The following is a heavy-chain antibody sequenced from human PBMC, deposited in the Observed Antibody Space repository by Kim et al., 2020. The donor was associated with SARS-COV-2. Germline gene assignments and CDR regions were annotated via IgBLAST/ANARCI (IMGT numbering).Heavy chain of an antibody. CDR3: ARDRGRIYYDSSGNSDDAFDI. CDR1: GFTFSSYG. V-gene: IGHV3-33*01. CDR2: IWYDGSNK. J-gene: IGHJ3*02. Sequence: GGSLRLSCAASGFTFSSYGMHWVRQAPGKGLEWVAVIWYDGSNKYYADSVTGRFTISRDNSKNTLYLQMNSLRAEDTAVYYCARDRGRIYYDSSGNSDDAFDIWGQGTMVTVSS. D-gene: IGHD3-22*01.